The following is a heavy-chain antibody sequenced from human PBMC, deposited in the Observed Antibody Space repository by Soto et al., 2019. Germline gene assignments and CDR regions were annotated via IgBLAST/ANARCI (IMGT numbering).Heavy chain of an antibody. CDR2: IWYDGSNK. CDR3: ARASRSPIAAAAPIYYYYGMDV. Sequence: GGSLRLSCTASGFTFSSYGMHWVRQAPGKGLEWVAVIWYDGSNKYYADSVKGRFTISRDNSKNTLYLQMNSLRAEDTAVYYCARASRSPIAAAAPIYYYYGMDVWGQGTTVTVSS. J-gene: IGHJ6*02. D-gene: IGHD6-13*01. V-gene: IGHV3-33*01. CDR1: GFTFSSYG.